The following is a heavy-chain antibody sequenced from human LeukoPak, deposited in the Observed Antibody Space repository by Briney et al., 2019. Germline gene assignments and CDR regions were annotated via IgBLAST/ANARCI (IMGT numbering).Heavy chain of an antibody. CDR1: GYSFTNYW. Sequence: GESLKIFCKGSGYSFTNYWIGWARQMPGKGLEWIGIIYPGDSDTRYSPSFQGQVTISADKSINTAYLQWSSLKASDAAMYYCAGFIIDTPDYWGQGTLVTVSS. V-gene: IGHV5-51*01. D-gene: IGHD2-15*01. CDR3: AGFIIDTPDY. J-gene: IGHJ4*02. CDR2: IYPGDSDT.